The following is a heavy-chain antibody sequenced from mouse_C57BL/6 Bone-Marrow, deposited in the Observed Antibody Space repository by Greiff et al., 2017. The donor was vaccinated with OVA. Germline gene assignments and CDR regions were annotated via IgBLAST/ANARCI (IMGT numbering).Heavy chain of an antibody. CDR3: ARSHYYGSSYYFDD. CDR2: IWSGGST. J-gene: IGHJ2*01. CDR1: GFSLTSYG. Sequence: VKLQESGPGLVQPSQRLSITCTVSGFSLTSYGVHWVRQSPGKGLEWLGVIWSGGSTDYNAAFISRLSISKDNSKSQVFFKMNSLQADDTAIYDCARSHYYGSSYYFDDWGQGTTLTVSS. V-gene: IGHV2-2*01. D-gene: IGHD1-1*01.